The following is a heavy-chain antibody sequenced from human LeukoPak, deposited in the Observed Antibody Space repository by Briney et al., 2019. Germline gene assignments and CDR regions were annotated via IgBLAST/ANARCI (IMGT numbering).Heavy chain of an antibody. CDR1: GYTFSGYY. V-gene: IGHV1-2*02. CDR3: ARAPRHDYGFDY. D-gene: IGHD4-17*01. CDR2: INSNSGGT. J-gene: IGHJ4*02. Sequence: ASVKVSCKSSGYTFSGYYVHWVRQAPGQGLEWMGWINSNSGGTNYAQKFQGRVTMTRDTSISTAYMELSRLRSDDTAVYYCARAPRHDYGFDYWGQGTLVTVSS.